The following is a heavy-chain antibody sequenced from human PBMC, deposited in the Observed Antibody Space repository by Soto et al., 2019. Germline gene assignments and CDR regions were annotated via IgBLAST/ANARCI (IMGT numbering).Heavy chain of an antibody. CDR3: ARGIENYYDSSGPVPLWYYYGMDV. V-gene: IGHV1-3*01. D-gene: IGHD3-22*01. CDR1: GYTFTSYA. Sequence: GASVKVSCKASGYTFTSYAMHWVRQAPGQRLEWMGWINAGNGNTKYSQKFQGRVTITRDTSASTAYMELSSLRSEDTAVYYCARGIENYYDSSGPVPLWYYYGMDVWGQGTTVTVSS. J-gene: IGHJ6*02. CDR2: INAGNGNT.